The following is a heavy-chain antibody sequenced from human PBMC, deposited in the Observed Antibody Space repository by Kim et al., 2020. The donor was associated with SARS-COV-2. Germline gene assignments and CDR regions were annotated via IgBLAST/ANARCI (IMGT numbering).Heavy chain of an antibody. Sequence: YAKKFQGRVTMTRDTSISTAYMELSRLRSDDTAVYYCARDPDIVVVPGDYWGQGTLVTVSS. J-gene: IGHJ4*02. V-gene: IGHV1-2*02. D-gene: IGHD2-2*01. CDR3: ARDPDIVVVPGDY.